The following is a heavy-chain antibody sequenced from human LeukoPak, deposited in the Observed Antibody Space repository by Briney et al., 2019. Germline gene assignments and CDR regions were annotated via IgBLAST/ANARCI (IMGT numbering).Heavy chain of an antibody. CDR3: ARPGASSPGNWFAS. Sequence: AASVKVSCKASGYTFTSYGISWVRQAPGQGLEWMGWISAYNGNTNYAQKFQGRVTITRDTSASIVYLELTSLRSEDTAVYYCARPGASSPGNWFASWGQGTLVTVSS. CDR2: ISAYNGNT. V-gene: IGHV1-18*01. D-gene: IGHD6-13*01. J-gene: IGHJ5*01. CDR1: GYTFTSYG.